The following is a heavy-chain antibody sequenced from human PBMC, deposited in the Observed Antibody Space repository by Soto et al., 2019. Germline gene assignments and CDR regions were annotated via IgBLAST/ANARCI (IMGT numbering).Heavy chain of an antibody. CDR2: ISKSDYT. CDR1: GFAFNNYG. V-gene: IGHV3-21*01. J-gene: IGHJ4*02. D-gene: IGHD2-2*01. CDR3: AREDSIIMPAVSDF. Sequence: PGGSLRLSCTVSGFAFNNYGINWVRQAPGKGLEWVSSISKSDYTYYSDSVTGRFTISRDNAKNSVSLQMNTLRVEDTAVYYCAREDSIIMPAVSDFWGQGTLVTVS.